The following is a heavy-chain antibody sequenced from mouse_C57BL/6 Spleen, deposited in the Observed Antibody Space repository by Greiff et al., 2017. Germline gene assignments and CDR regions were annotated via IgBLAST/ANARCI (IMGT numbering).Heavy chain of an antibody. J-gene: IGHJ2*01. CDR3: GRNGLWLRREYDLDY. D-gene: IGHD2-2*01. CDR2: INPGSGNT. CDR1: GYTFTDYY. V-gene: IGHV1-76*01. Sequence: QVQLQQSGAELVRPGASVKLSCKASGYTFTDYYINWVKQRPGQGLEWIARINPGSGNTYYNEKFKGKATLTAGKSSSTAYMQLSSLTSEDAAVYFCGRNGLWLRREYDLDYWGQGTTLTVAS.